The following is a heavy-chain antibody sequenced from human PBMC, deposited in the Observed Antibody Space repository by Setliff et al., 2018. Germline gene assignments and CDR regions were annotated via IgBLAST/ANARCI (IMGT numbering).Heavy chain of an antibody. J-gene: IGHJ4*02. CDR1: GFTVSSNY. CDR2: IYSDGSA. CDR3: ARDHNYAYDY. Sequence: PGGSLRLSCAASGFTVSSNYMTWVRQAPGKGLEWVSLIYSDGSAYYADSVKGRFTISRDNSENTLYLQMNSLRAEDTAVYYCARDHNYAYDYWGQGTLVTVSS. D-gene: IGHD1-1*01. V-gene: IGHV3-66*01.